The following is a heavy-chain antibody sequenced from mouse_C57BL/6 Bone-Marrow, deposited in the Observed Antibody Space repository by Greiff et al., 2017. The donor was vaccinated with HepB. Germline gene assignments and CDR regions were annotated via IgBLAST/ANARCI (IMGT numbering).Heavy chain of an antibody. CDR1: GYAFSSSW. J-gene: IGHJ4*01. CDR2: IYPGDGDT. Sequence: VKLMESGPELVKPGASVKISCKASGYAFSSSWMNWVKQRPGKGLEWIGRIYPGDGDTNYNGKFKGKATLTAGKSSSTAYMQLSSLTSEDSAVYFCARSYYGSSPIVTTVNRDAMDYWGQGTSVTVSS. D-gene: IGHD1-1*01. CDR3: ARSYYGSSPIVTTVNRDAMDY. V-gene: IGHV1-82*01.